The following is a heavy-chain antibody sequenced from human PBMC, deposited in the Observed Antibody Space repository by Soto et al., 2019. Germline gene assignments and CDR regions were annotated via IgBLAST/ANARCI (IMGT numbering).Heavy chain of an antibody. CDR2: ISYDGNNK. D-gene: IGHD4-17*01. CDR1: GFTFSSYG. CDR3: AKDHLETTVTTPSY. V-gene: IGHV3-30*18. Sequence: GGSLSLSCAASGFTFSSYGMHWVRQVPGKGLEWVAVISYDGNNKYYADSVKGRFTISRDNFKNTLYLQMDSLRAEDTAMYYCAKDHLETTVTTPSYWGQGTLVTVSS. J-gene: IGHJ4*02.